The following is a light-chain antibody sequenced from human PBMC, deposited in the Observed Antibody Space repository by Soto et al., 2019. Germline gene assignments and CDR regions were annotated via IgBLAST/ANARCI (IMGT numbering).Light chain of an antibody. J-gene: IGLJ2*01. Sequence: QSVLTQPPSASGSPGQSVTFSCTGTSSDIGAYNYVSWYQQHPGKAPKLMIYEVSKRPSGVPDRFSGSKSGNTASLTVSGLQAEDEADYYCTSYAGSNNVVFGGGTKLTV. CDR3: TSYAGSNNVV. CDR2: EVS. CDR1: SSDIGAYNY. V-gene: IGLV2-8*01.